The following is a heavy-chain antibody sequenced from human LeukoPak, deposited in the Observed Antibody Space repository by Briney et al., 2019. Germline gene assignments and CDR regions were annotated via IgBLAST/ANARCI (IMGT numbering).Heavy chain of an antibody. D-gene: IGHD6-19*01. Sequence: GGSLRLSCSASGFTFSNYAMHWVRQAPGKGLEWVAVVTYDGNNQYYADSVKGRFTVSRDNSRNTVNLQMNSLRGEDTAVYYCARAPVRGAVAGVDYWGQGTLVTVSS. V-gene: IGHV3-30*04. CDR1: GFTFSNYA. J-gene: IGHJ4*02. CDR2: VTYDGNNQ. CDR3: ARAPVRGAVAGVDY.